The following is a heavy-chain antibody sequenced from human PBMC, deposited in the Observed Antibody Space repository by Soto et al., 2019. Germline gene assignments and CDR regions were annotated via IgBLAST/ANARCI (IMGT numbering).Heavy chain of an antibody. CDR1: GGSISSGDYY. V-gene: IGHV4-30-4*01. Sequence: QVQLQESGPGLVKPSQTLSLTCTVSGGSISSGDYYWGWIRQPPGKGLEWIGYIYYRGSTYYNPSVKIRVTISVDTCKNQFALKRSSVTAADTAVYYCARDRDGLAYGMDVWGQGTTVTVSS. CDR3: ARDRDGLAYGMDV. J-gene: IGHJ6*02. D-gene: IGHD2-15*01. CDR2: IYYRGST.